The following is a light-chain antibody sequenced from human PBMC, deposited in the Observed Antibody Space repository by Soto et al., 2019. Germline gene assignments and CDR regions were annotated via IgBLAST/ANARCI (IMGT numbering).Light chain of an antibody. V-gene: IGLV2-14*01. CDR2: EVS. Sequence: QSALTQPASVSGSPGQSITISCTGTSSDVGGSNYVSWYQQHPGKAPKLMIYEVSNRPSGVSNRFSGSKSGNTASLTISGLHPEDEADYYCSSYSGSITTIFGGGTKLTVL. J-gene: IGLJ2*01. CDR3: SSYSGSITTI. CDR1: SSDVGGSNY.